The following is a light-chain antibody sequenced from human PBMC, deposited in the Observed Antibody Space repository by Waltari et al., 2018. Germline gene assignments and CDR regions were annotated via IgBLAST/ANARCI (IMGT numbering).Light chain of an antibody. CDR1: QSISSW. CDR2: KAS. V-gene: IGKV1-5*03. J-gene: IGKJ1*01. CDR3: QQYNSYGT. Sequence: DIQMTQSPSTLSASVGDRVTITCRASQSISSWLAWYQQKTGKAPKLLIYKASSLESWVPSRFSVSGSGTEFTLTISSLQPDDFATYYCQQYNSYGTFGQGTKVEIK.